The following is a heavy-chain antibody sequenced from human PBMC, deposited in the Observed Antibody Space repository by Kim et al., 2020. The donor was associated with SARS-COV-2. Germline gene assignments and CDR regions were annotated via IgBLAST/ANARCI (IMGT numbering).Heavy chain of an antibody. D-gene: IGHD3-10*01. CDR3: AKDLRWFGESQNWFDP. Sequence: GGSLRLSCAASGFTFSSYAMSWVRQAPGKGLEWVSAISGSGGSTYYADSVKGRFTISRDNSKNTLYLQMNSLRAEDTAVYYCAKDLRWFGESQNWFDPWGQGTLVTVSS. CDR2: ISGSGGST. V-gene: IGHV3-23*01. CDR1: GFTFSSYA. J-gene: IGHJ5*02.